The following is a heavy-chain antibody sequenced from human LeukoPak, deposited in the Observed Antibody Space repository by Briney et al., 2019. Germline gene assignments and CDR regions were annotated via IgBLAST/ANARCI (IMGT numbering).Heavy chain of an antibody. Sequence: ASVKVSCKASGYTFSGYYMHWVRQAPGQGLEWMGWINPKSGGTNEAQKFHDRVTMTRDTSIRTAYMELSRLRSDDTAVYYCARGRAKRITMVRGVIISVGYYFDYWGQGTLVTVSS. V-gene: IGHV1-2*02. CDR2: INPKSGGT. J-gene: IGHJ4*02. D-gene: IGHD3-10*01. CDR3: ARGRAKRITMVRGVIISVGYYFDY. CDR1: GYTFSGYY.